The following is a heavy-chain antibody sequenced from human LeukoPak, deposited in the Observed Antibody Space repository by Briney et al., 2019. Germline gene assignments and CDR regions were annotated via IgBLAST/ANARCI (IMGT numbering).Heavy chain of an antibody. V-gene: IGHV3-23*01. Sequence: GGSLRPSCAVSGFTSSNAWMSWVRQAPGKGLEWVSAISGSGGSTYYADSVKGRFTISRDNSKNTLYLQMNSLRAEDTAVYYCAKEYYDYLWGSYRDYWGQGTLVTVSS. J-gene: IGHJ4*02. D-gene: IGHD3-16*01. CDR3: AKEYYDYLWGSYRDY. CDR2: ISGSGGST. CDR1: GFTSSNAW.